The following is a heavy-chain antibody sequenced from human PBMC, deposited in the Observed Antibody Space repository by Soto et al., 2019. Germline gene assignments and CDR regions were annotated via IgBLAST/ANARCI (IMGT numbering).Heavy chain of an antibody. CDR2: ITRDGYNK. J-gene: IGHJ4*02. Sequence: QVQLVESGGGMVQPGRSLRLSCAVSGFIFKNYALNWVRQAPGKGLEWVASITRDGYNKYYADSVKGRFTISRDNSKNTLSLQMTALRIEDSSVYYCTKSSGGSSSVGMDYWGQGTLVTVSS. D-gene: IGHD6-6*01. CDR1: GFIFKNYA. CDR3: TKSSGGSSSVGMDY. V-gene: IGHV3-30*04.